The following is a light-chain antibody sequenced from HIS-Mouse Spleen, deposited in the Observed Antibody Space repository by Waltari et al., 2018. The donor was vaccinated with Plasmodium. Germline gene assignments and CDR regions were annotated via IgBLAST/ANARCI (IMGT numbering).Light chain of an antibody. J-gene: IGLJ3*02. CDR1: SGSIDSNS. CDR3: QSYDSSNQGV. Sequence: NFMLTQPHSVSESPGKTVTISCTGSSGSIDSNSVPWYQQRPGSAPTTVIYEDNQRPSGVPDRFSGSIDSSSNSASLTISGLKTEDEADYYCQSYDSSNQGVFGGGTKLTVL. CDR2: EDN. V-gene: IGLV6-57*02.